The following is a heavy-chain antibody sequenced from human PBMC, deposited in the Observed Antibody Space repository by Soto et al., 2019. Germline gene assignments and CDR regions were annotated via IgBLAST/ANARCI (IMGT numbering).Heavy chain of an antibody. CDR3: ARGYCTSTSCYTGPEACHI. CDR1: GFTFSDHY. V-gene: IGHV3-72*01. Sequence: GGSLRLSCAASGFTFSDHYMDWVRQAPGKGLEWVGRTRNKANSYTTEYAASVKGRFTISRDDSKNSLYLQMNSLKTEDTAVYYCARGYCTSTSCYTGPEACHIYGQGTMVTVSS. CDR2: TRNKANSYTT. J-gene: IGHJ3*02. D-gene: IGHD2-2*02.